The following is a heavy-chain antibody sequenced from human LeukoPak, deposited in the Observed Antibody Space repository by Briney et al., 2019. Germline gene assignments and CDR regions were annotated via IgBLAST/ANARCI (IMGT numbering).Heavy chain of an antibody. CDR2: MYYSGSG. CDR1: GDCIGSSSYY. Sequence: PSETLSLTCTISGDCIGSSSYYWGWLRQAPGKGLEWIRSMYYSGSGSYSPSLKSRVTISLDTSNNRFSLKLNSVTAADTAVYYCATLTYYYSYLAVWGKGTTVTVSS. V-gene: IGHV4-39*01. J-gene: IGHJ6*03. CDR3: ATLTYYYSYLAV.